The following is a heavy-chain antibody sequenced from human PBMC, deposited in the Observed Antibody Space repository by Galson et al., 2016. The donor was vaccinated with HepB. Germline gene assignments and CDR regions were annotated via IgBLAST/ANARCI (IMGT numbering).Heavy chain of an antibody. CDR1: GYTFTPYW. J-gene: IGHJ4*02. V-gene: IGHV5-51*01. Sequence: QSGAEVIKPGESLKISCKGSGYTFTPYWIGWVRQMPGKGLEWMGIIYPGDSDTRYSPSFQGQVTISADKSINTAYMQWSSLKASDSGIYYCARRPPVTGRSGHYFDSWGQGTLVTVSS. D-gene: IGHD4-11*01. CDR3: ARRPPVTGRSGHYFDS. CDR2: IYPGDSDT.